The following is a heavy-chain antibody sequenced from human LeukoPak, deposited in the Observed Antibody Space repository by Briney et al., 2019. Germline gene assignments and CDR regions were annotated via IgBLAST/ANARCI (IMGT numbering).Heavy chain of an antibody. J-gene: IGHJ5*02. D-gene: IGHD4-17*01. CDR3: ARRSYGDYVRRWFDP. CDR1: GGSISSYY. Sequence: SETLSLTCTVSGGSISSYYWSWIRQPPGKGLEWIGSIYYSGSTYCNPSLKSRVTISVDTSKNQFSLKLSSVTAADTAVYYCARRSYGDYVRRWFDPWGQGTLVTVSS. CDR2: IYYSGST. V-gene: IGHV4-59*05.